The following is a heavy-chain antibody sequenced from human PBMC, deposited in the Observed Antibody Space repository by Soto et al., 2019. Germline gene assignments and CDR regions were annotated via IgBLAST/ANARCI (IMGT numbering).Heavy chain of an antibody. V-gene: IGHV4-34*01. CDR1: GGSFSDYY. CDR3: ARADSSGWEPFDD. CDR2: INHSGST. J-gene: IGHJ4*02. D-gene: IGHD6-19*01. Sequence: QVLLQQWGAGLLKPSETLSLTCAVYGGSFSDYYWTWIRQPPGKGLEGIGDINHSGSTNYNPSLKSRVTISVDTSKNQFSLKVGSVIAADTAIYYCARADSSGWEPFDDWGQGALVTVSS.